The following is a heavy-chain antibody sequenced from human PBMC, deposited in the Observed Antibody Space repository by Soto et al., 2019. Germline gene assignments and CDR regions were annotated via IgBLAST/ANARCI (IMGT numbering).Heavy chain of an antibody. CDR2: ISAYNGNT. V-gene: IGHV1-18*01. Sequence: ASVKVSCKASGYTFTSYGISWVRQAPGQGLEWMGWISAYNGNTNYAQKLQGRVTVTTDTSTSTAYMELRSLRSDYTAVYYCARDLEISGALDYWGQGTLVTVSS. CDR1: GYTFTSYG. D-gene: IGHD1-26*01. CDR3: ARDLEISGALDY. J-gene: IGHJ4*02.